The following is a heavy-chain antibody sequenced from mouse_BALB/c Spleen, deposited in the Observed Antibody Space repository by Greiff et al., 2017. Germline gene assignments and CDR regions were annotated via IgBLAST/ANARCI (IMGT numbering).Heavy chain of an antibody. V-gene: IGHV1-7*01. D-gene: IGHD1-1*01. Sequence: QVQLQQSGAELAKPGASVKMSCKASGYTFTSYWMHWVKQRPGQGLEWIGYINPSTGYTEYNQKFKDKATLTADKSSSTAYMQLSSLTSEDSAVYYCARSHANYVGFAYWGQGTLVTVSA. CDR3: ARSHANYVGFAY. CDR2: INPSTGYT. J-gene: IGHJ3*01. CDR1: GYTFTSYW.